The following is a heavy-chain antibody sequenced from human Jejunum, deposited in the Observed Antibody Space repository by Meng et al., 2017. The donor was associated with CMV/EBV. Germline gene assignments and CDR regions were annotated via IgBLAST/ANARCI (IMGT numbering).Heavy chain of an antibody. CDR2: LSCNRCYK. Sequence: MRWVRQSAGKGLELVSSLSCNRCYKFYADSVNGRFPISRGPDKNSVVLEMSSLRVEDTAVYYCVRDRRDDFWSGYYMETYYDYGMDVWGQGTLVTVSS. D-gene: IGHD3-3*01. V-gene: IGHV3-21*06. CDR3: VRDRRDDFWSGYYMETYYDYGMDV. J-gene: IGHJ6*02.